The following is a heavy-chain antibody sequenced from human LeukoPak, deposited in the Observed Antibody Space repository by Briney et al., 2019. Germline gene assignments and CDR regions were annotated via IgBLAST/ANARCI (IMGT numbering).Heavy chain of an antibody. CDR2: MTQDGGGK. CDR3: ARGGGDS. V-gene: IGHV3-7*01. J-gene: IGHJ4*02. D-gene: IGHD3-10*01. CDR1: GVAASRYW. Sequence: PGGSLRLSCAASGVAASRYWMSWVRQAPGKGQEWVAMMTQDGGGKYYVDSVKGRFTISGDNAKNSLYLQMNSLRAEDTAVYYCARGGGDSWGQGTLVTVSS.